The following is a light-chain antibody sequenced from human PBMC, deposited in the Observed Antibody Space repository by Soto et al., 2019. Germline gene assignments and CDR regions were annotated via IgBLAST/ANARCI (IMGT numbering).Light chain of an antibody. Sequence: QSVLTQPPSVSGAPGQRVTISCTGSSYNIGAVYDVHGYQQLPGTAPKLLIYGTSNRPSGVPDRFSGSKSGTSASLAITGLQAEDEADYYCQSYDSSLSEVFGTGTKLTVL. V-gene: IGLV1-40*01. CDR3: QSYDSSLSEV. J-gene: IGLJ1*01. CDR2: GTS. CDR1: SYNIGAVYD.